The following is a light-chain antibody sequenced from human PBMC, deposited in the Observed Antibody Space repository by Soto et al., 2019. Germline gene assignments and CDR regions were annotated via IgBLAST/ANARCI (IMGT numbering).Light chain of an antibody. CDR2: SVR. Sequence: QSALTQPASVSGSPGQSITISCSGTSSDIGTYDHVAWFQQFPGKTPKLVIYSVRDRPSGVSYRFSGSKSGNTASLTISGLQTDDEADYYCISYTVDRSYVFGTGTKLTVL. J-gene: IGLJ1*01. CDR1: SSDIGTYDH. V-gene: IGLV2-14*01. CDR3: ISYTVDRSYV.